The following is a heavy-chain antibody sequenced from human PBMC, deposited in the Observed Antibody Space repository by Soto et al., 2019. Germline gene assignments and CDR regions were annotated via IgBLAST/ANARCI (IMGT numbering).Heavy chain of an antibody. CDR2: INPSGGST. CDR1: GYTFTSYY. J-gene: IGHJ5*02. V-gene: IGHV1-46*03. CDR3: ARDWGLQLVRGTYNWFDP. D-gene: IGHD6-13*01. Sequence: QVQLVQSGAEVKKPGALVKVSCKASGYTFTSYYMHWVRQAPGQGLEWMGIINPSGGSTSYAQKFQGRVTMTRDTSTSTVYMELSSLRSEDTAVYYCARDWGLQLVRGTYNWFDPWGQGTLVTVSS.